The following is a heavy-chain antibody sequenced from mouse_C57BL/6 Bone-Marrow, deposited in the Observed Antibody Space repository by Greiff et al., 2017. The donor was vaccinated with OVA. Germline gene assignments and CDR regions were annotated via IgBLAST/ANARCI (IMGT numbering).Heavy chain of an antibody. CDR3: ARRGIRRSWFAY. CDR1: GYPFTSYG. V-gene: IGHV1-81*01. CDR2: IYPRSGDT. D-gene: IGHD1-1*01. J-gene: IGHJ3*01. Sequence: QVQLPQSGAELARPGASVQLSCTASGYPFTSYGISWVKQRPGQVLEWLGAIYPRSGDTYYNEKFKGKATLTADKSSSTAYMELRSLTSEDAAVYFCARRGIRRSWFAYWGQGTLVTVSA.